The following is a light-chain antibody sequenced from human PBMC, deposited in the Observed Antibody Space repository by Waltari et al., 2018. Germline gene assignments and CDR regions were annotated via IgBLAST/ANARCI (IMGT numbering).Light chain of an antibody. CDR1: QSISGSY. CDR2: GAS. Sequence: ELVLTQSPSTLSLSAGERATLSCRASQSISGSYLAWYQQKPGQAPRLLIFGASIRGTGIPDKYSGSGSETDFTLTISRLDPEDSAVYYCQQYDTSPRTFGPGTKVEI. J-gene: IGKJ1*01. V-gene: IGKV3-20*01. CDR3: QQYDTSPRT.